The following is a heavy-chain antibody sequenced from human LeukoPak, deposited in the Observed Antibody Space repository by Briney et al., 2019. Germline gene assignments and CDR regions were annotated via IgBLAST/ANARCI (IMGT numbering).Heavy chain of an antibody. J-gene: IGHJ4*02. Sequence: GGSLRFSCEASGFSLSSYSMNWIRQAPGKGLEWVSSISTDNSYRHYADSVKGRFTISRDNPKNSLYLQMNTLRAEDTAVYYCAKEGDSSGWYFDYWGQGTLVTVSS. CDR3: AKEGDSSGWYFDY. V-gene: IGHV3-21*06. CDR1: GFSLSSYS. D-gene: IGHD6-19*01. CDR2: ISTDNSYR.